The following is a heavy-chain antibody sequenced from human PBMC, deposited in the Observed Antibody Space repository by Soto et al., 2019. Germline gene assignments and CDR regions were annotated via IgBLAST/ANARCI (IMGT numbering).Heavy chain of an antibody. D-gene: IGHD5-18*01. CDR3: ARDDGYLDV. CDR2: IYYRGNS. V-gene: IGHV4-31*03. J-gene: IGHJ6*02. CDR1: GGSIISGGYY. Sequence: SETLSLTCTVSGGSIISGGYYFIWIRQHPERGLELIGYIYYRGNSYYNPSLQSRVTISVDTSKNQVSLKVTSVTAADTAVYYCARDDGYLDVWGPGTTVTVSS.